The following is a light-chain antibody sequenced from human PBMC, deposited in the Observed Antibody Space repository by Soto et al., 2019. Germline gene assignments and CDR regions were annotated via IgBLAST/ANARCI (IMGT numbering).Light chain of an antibody. CDR3: QSYDSSLSGYV. J-gene: IGLJ1*01. CDR1: SSNIGAGYD. Sequence: QSVLTQQPAVSGAPGQRVTVSCTGSSSNIGAGYDVNWYQQLPGTAPKFLIYANSNRPSGVPDRFSGSKSGTSASLAITGLQTEDEADYYCQSYDSSLSGYVFGTGTKVTVL. CDR2: ANS. V-gene: IGLV1-40*01.